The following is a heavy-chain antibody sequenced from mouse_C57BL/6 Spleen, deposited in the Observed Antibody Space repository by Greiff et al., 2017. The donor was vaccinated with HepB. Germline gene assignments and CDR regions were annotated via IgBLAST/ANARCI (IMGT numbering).Heavy chain of an antibody. V-gene: IGHV1-15*01. D-gene: IGHD2-3*01. CDR1: GYTFTDYE. CDR2: IDPETGGT. Sequence: QVQLQQSGAELVRPGASVTLSCKASGYTFTDYEMHWVKQTPVHGLEWIGAIDPETGGTAYNQKFKGKAILTADKSSSTAYMELRSLTSEDSAVYYCTRRDYDGYPAMDYWGQGTSVTVSS. CDR3: TRRDYDGYPAMDY. J-gene: IGHJ4*01.